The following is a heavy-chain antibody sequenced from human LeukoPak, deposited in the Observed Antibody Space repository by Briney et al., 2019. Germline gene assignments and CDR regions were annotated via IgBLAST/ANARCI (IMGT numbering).Heavy chain of an antibody. CDR3: ARSAPHYDILTGYYPGPFDY. CDR1: GGSISSYY. CDR2: IYYSGST. D-gene: IGHD3-9*01. V-gene: IGHV4-59*01. Sequence: SETLSLTCTVSGGSISSYYWSWIRQPPGKGVEWIGYIYYSGSTNYNPSLKSRVTISVDTSKNQFSLKLSSVTAADTAVYYCARSAPHYDILTGYYPGPFDYWGQGTLVTVSS. J-gene: IGHJ4*02.